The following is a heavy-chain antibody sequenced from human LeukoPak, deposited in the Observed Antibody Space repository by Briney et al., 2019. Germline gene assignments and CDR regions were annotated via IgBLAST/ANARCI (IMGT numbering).Heavy chain of an antibody. J-gene: IGHJ4*02. D-gene: IGHD3-9*01. V-gene: IGHV1-18*01. CDR3: ARDPSYYDILTGYYTEYYFDY. CDR1: GGTFSSYA. Sequence: ASVKVSCKASGGTFSSYAISWVRQAPGQGLEWMGWISAYNGNTNYAQKLQGRVTMTTDTSTSTAYMELRSLRSDDTAVYYCARDPSYYDILTGYYTEYYFDYWGQGTLVTVSS. CDR2: ISAYNGNT.